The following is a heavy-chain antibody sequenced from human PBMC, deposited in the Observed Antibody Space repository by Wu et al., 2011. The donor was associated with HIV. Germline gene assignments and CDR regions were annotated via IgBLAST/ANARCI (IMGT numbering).Heavy chain of an antibody. D-gene: IGHD1-1*01. Sequence: QVQLVQSWAEVKKPGSSVKVSCKASGGTFSSFPISWVRQAPGQGLEWMGRIIPIFDTSDYAHKFQGRLTITADTSTSTAYMELSSLRSEDTAVYYCARGRQNWNDKPGYGMAVWGQGTTVTVSS. CDR2: IIPIFDTS. CDR1: GGTFSSFP. CDR3: ARGRQNWNDKPGYGMAV. V-gene: IGHV1-69*14. J-gene: IGHJ6*02.